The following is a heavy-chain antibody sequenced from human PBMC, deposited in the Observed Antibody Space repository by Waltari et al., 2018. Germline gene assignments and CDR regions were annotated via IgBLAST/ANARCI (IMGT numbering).Heavy chain of an antibody. D-gene: IGHD6-13*01. Sequence: EVQLVESGGGLVQPGRSLRLSCAASGFTFDDYGMSWVRQAPGKGLEWVAGINWNGGSTGYADSVKGRFTISRDNAKNSLYLQMNSLRAEDTALYYCARDALYSSSWSGDYWGQGTLVTVSS. J-gene: IGHJ4*02. V-gene: IGHV3-20*04. CDR2: INWNGGST. CDR1: GFTFDDYG. CDR3: ARDALYSSSWSGDY.